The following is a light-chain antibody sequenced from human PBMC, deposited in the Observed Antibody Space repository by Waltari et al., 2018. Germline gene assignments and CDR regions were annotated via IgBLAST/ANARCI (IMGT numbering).Light chain of an antibody. CDR3: QQRSNWPPLFT. Sequence: EIVLTQSPATLSLSPGERATLSCRASQSVSSYLAWYQQKPGQAPRLLIYDASNGATGIPARFSGSGSGTDFTLTISSLEPEDFAVYYCQQRSNWPPLFTFGHGTKVDIK. CDR2: DAS. J-gene: IGKJ3*01. CDR1: QSVSSY. V-gene: IGKV3-11*01.